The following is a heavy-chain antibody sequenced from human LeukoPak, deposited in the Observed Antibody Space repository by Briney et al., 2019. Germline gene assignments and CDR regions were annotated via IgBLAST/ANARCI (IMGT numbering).Heavy chain of an antibody. V-gene: IGHV3-9*01. Sequence: GRSLRLSCAASGFSFDDYAMYWVWQAQGPGMEWVSGISWYCGSIGYGDYVKGRFTISRDKAKNSLYLQMNSLRPEDTALYYCAKVKGIAAAGDAFDIWGQGTMVTVSS. D-gene: IGHD6-13*01. CDR3: AKVKGIAAAGDAFDI. J-gene: IGHJ3*02. CDR2: ISWYCGSI. CDR1: GFSFDDYA.